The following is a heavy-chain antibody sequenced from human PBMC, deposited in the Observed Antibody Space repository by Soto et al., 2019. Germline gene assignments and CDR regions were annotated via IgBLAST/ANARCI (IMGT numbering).Heavy chain of an antibody. V-gene: IGHV3-21*01. D-gene: IGHD3-10*01. CDR3: ARGWFGEFPFDY. J-gene: IGHJ4*02. CDR2: ISSSSSYI. Sequence: PGGSLRLSFAASGFTFSSYSMNWVRQAPGKGLEWVSSISSSSSYIYYADSVKGRFTISRDNAKNSLYLQMNSLRAEDTAVYYCARGWFGEFPFDYWGQGTLVTVSS. CDR1: GFTFSSYS.